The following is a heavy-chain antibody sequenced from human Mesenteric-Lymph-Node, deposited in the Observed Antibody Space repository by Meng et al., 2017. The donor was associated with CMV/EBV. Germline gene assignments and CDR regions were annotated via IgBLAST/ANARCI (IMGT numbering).Heavy chain of an antibody. J-gene: IGHJ4*02. CDR2: IDDSGSA. CDR1: GETFSGFY. Sequence: CAVYGETFSGFYWSWIRQPPGKGLEWIGEIDDSGSARYNPSLKSRVTISVDTSKNQFSLNLNSMTAADTAVYYCAREIVFGGSYADSWGQGTLVTVSS. CDR3: AREIVFGGSYADS. D-gene: IGHD1-26*01. V-gene: IGHV4-34*01.